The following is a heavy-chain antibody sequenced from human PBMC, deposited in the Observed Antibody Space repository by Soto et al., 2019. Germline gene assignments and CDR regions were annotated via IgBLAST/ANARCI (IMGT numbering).Heavy chain of an antibody. CDR1: GFTFSSYA. Sequence: QVQLVESGGGVVQPGRSLRLSCAASGFTFSSYAMHWVRQAPGKGLEWVAVISYDGSNNYYADSVKGRFTISRDNSKNTLYLQMNSLRAEDTAVYYCAKAMNGWFFDYWGQGTLVTVSS. V-gene: IGHV3-30*18. CDR2: ISYDGSNN. D-gene: IGHD6-19*01. J-gene: IGHJ4*02. CDR3: AKAMNGWFFDY.